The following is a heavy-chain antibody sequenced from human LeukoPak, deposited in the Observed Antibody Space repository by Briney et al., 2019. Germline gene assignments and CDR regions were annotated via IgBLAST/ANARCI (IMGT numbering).Heavy chain of an antibody. J-gene: IGHJ4*02. Sequence: GGSLRLSCVGSGFIFSNYVMRWVRQAPGKELEWVSSIMESGDITYYADSVKGRLTISRDNSKNTLYLQMNSLIAEDTALYYCARGRENGAYVSRVLDYWGQGILVTVSS. CDR3: ARGRENGAYVSRVLDY. D-gene: IGHD2-8*01. CDR2: IMESGDIT. CDR1: GFIFSNYV. V-gene: IGHV3-23*01.